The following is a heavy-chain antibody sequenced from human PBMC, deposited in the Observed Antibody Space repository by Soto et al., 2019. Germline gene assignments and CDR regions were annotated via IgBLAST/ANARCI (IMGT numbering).Heavy chain of an antibody. Sequence: PGGSLRLSCAASGFTFISYWMHWVRQAPGKGLVWVSRINSDGSSTSYADSVKGRFTISRDNAKNTLYLQMNSLRAEDTAVYYCARDRYYYYGMDVWGQGTTVTVSS. V-gene: IGHV3-74*01. J-gene: IGHJ6*02. CDR1: GFTFISYW. CDR2: INSDGSST. CDR3: ARDRYYYYGMDV.